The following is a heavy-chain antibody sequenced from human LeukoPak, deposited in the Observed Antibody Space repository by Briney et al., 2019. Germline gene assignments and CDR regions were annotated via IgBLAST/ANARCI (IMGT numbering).Heavy chain of an antibody. D-gene: IGHD2-21*02. J-gene: IGHJ4*02. V-gene: IGHV1-18*01. CDR3: ARGSLVVVTAIADY. CDR2: ISAYNGNA. CDR1: GYTFTSYG. Sequence: ASVKVSCKASGYTFTSYGISWVRQAPGQGLEWMGWISAYNGNANYAQKLQGRVTMTTDTSTSTAYMELRSLRSDDTAVYYCARGSLVVVTAIADYWGQGTLVTVSS.